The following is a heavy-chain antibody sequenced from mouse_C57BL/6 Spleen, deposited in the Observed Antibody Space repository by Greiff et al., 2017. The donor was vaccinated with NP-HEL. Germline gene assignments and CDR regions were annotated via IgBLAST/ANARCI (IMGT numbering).Heavy chain of an antibody. CDR3: ARDKMGTTGYAMDD. CDR1: GFTFSSYA. D-gene: IGHD2-2*01. J-gene: IGHJ4*01. CDR2: ISDGGSYT. Sequence: EVKLMESGGGLVKPGGSLKLSCAASGFTFSSYAMSWVRQTPEQRLEWVATISDGGSYTYYPDNVKGRFTISRDTAKNNRYLQRSQLKSEDTAMYYCARDKMGTTGYAMDDWGQGTSVTVSS. V-gene: IGHV5-4*01.